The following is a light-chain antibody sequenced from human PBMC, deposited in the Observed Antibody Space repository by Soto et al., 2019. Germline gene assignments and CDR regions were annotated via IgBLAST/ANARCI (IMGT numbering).Light chain of an antibody. J-gene: IGKJ3*01. CDR1: QGVSRK. CDR3: LQYGTSPLT. Sequence: DIVMTQSPATLSVAPGERVTFSCRASQGVSRKLAWYQHKPGQAPRLLISGASTGATGIPARFSGSGSGTEFTLTISSLQSEDCAIYYCLQYGTSPLTFGPGTRVD. CDR2: GAS. V-gene: IGKV3-15*01.